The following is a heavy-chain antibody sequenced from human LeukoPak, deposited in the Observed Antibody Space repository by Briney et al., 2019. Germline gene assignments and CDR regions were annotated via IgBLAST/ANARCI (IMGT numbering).Heavy chain of an antibody. CDR3: TRDVDTGSYQTGAFDI. D-gene: IGHD1-26*01. CDR1: GFTFSSYW. V-gene: IGHV3-7*01. Sequence: GGSLRLSCAASGFTFSSYWMNWVRQAPGKGLEWVANIKKDGSEKYYVDSVEGRFTISRDTAKNSLYLQMNSLRAEDTAVYYCTRDVDTGSYQTGAFDIWGQGTMVTVSP. J-gene: IGHJ3*02. CDR2: IKKDGSEK.